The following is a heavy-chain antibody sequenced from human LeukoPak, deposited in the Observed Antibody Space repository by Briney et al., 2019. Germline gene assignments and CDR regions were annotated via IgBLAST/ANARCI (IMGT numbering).Heavy chain of an antibody. J-gene: IGHJ4*02. CDR3: AVLLRYFDWSVDY. V-gene: IGHV3-20*04. Sequence: TGGSLRLSCAASGFTFDDYGMSWVRQAPGKGLEWVSGINWNGGSTGYADSVKGRFTISRDNSKNTLYLQMNSLRAEDTAVYYCAVLLRYFDWSVDYWGQGTLVTVSS. CDR1: GFTFDDYG. CDR2: INWNGGST. D-gene: IGHD3-9*01.